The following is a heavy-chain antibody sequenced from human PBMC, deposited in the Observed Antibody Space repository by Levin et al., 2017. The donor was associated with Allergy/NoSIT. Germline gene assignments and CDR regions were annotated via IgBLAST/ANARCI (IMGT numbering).Heavy chain of an antibody. CDR1: GDSMSRRDFY. Sequence: SCTVSGDSMSRRDFYWSWIRHLPGKGLEWIGFIHHSGSAYYNPSLKSRLSMSLDTSKSQFSLRLTSVTAADTAVYYCARDECAWFGECYGMDVWGQGTTVIVSS. D-gene: IGHD3-10*01. CDR2: IHHSGSA. J-gene: IGHJ6*02. V-gene: IGHV4-31*03. CDR3: ARDECAWFGECYGMDV.